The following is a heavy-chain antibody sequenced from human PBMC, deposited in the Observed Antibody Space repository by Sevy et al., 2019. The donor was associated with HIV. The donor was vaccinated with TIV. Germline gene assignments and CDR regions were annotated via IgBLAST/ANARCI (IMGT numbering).Heavy chain of an antibody. CDR1: GYTFSRSV. CDR3: ARGRGIGVAGGGYYSDY. Sequence: ASVKVSCKASGYTFSRSVITWVRQAPGQGLEWMGWISTYNGKTNYAQKFQDRVTMTTDTSTNTAYMELRSLRSDDTAMYFCARGRGIGVAGGGYYSDYWGQGSLVTVS. CDR2: ISTYNGKT. D-gene: IGHD6-19*01. J-gene: IGHJ4*02. V-gene: IGHV1-18*04.